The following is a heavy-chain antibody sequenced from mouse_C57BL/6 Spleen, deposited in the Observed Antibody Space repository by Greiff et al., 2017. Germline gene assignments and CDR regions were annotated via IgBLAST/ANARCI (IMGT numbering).Heavy chain of an antibody. D-gene: IGHD2-5*01. V-gene: IGHV5-4*01. J-gene: IGHJ3*01. Sequence: EVQVVESGGGLVKPGGSLKLSCAASGFTFSSYAMSWVRQTPEKRLEWVATISDGGSYTYYPDNAKNNLYLQMSLLKSEDTAMYYCAGHYSNYVGGFAYWGQGTLVTGSA. CDR3: AGHYSNYVGGFAY. CDR1: GFTFSSYA. CDR2: ISDGGSYT.